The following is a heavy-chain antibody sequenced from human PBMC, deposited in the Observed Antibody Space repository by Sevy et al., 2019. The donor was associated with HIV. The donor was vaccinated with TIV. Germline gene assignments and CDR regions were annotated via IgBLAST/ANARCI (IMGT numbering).Heavy chain of an antibody. Sequence: GGSLRLSCAASGFTFSNAWMSWVRQAPGKGLEWVGRIKSKTDGGTTDYAAPVKSRFTISRDDSTNTPYLQMNSQKTADTAIYYCTTDSEKRGLSALLDYWGQETLVTVAS. D-gene: IGHD3-10*01. CDR3: TTDSEKRGLSALLDY. J-gene: IGHJ4*02. V-gene: IGHV3-15*01. CDR2: IKSKTDGGTT. CDR1: GFTFSNAW.